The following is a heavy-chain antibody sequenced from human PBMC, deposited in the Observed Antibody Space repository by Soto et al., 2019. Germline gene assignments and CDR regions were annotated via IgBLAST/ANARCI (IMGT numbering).Heavy chain of an antibody. CDR3: AKDVVVGATSGLGDYYYYYGMDV. V-gene: IGHV3-30*18. D-gene: IGHD1-26*01. Sequence: QMQLVESGGGVVQPGRSLRLSCAASGFTFSSYGMHWVRQAPGKGLEWVAVISYDGSNKYYADSVKGRFTISRDNSKNTLYLRMNSVRAEDTVVYYCAKDVVVGATSGLGDYYYYYGMDVWDQGTTVTVSS. J-gene: IGHJ6*02. CDR1: GFTFSSYG. CDR2: ISYDGSNK.